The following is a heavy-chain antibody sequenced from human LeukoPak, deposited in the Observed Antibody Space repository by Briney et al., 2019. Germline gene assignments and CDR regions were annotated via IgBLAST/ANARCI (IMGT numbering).Heavy chain of an antibody. Sequence: ASVKVSCKASGYTFTSYDINWVRQATGQGLEWMGWMNPNSGNTGYAQKFQGRVTMTRNTSISTAYMELSSLRSEDTAVYCCARLAKIESRSLAHYFGYWGQGALVTVSS. D-gene: IGHD1-26*01. J-gene: IGHJ4*02. CDR1: GYTFTSYD. CDR3: ARLAKIESRSLAHYFGY. V-gene: IGHV1-8*01. CDR2: MNPNSGNT.